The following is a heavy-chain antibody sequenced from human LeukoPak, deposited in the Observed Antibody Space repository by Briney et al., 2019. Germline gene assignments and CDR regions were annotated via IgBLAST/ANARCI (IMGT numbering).Heavy chain of an antibody. CDR2: ISSSSSTI. V-gene: IGHV3-48*01. CDR3: ARTPCSSTSCSWDFDI. J-gene: IGHJ3*02. D-gene: IGHD2-2*01. Sequence: GGSLRLSCAASGFTFSSYSMNWVRQAPGKGLEWVSYISSSSSTIYYADSVKGRFTISRDNAKNSLYLQMNSLRAEDTAVYYCARTPCSSTSCSWDFDIWGQGTMVTVSS. CDR1: GFTFSSYS.